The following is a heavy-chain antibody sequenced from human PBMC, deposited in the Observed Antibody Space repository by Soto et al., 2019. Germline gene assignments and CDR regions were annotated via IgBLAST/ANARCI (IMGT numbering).Heavy chain of an antibody. D-gene: IGHD2-15*01. V-gene: IGHV4-39*01. CDR2: IYYSGST. Sequence: QLQLQESGPGLVKPSETLSLTCTVSGGSISSSSYYWGWIRQPPGKGLEWIGSIYYSGSTYYNPSLKSRVTISVDTSKNQFSLKLSSVTAADTAVYYCAIRRGYCSGGSCYSIWYFDLWGRGTLVTVSS. J-gene: IGHJ2*01. CDR3: AIRRGYCSGGSCYSIWYFDL. CDR1: GGSISSSSYY.